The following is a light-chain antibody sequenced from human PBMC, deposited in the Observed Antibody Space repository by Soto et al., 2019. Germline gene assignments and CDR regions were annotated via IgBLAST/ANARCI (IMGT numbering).Light chain of an antibody. J-gene: IGKJ1*01. Sequence: DIVLTQSPGTLSLSPGERATLSCKASQSVSGRYLAWYQQKPGQAPRLLIYGASSRATGIPDRFSGGGSGTVFPLTISRLEPGDFAVYYCQQYGSSGTLGQGTKVDIK. CDR2: GAS. CDR3: QQYGSSGT. V-gene: IGKV3-20*01. CDR1: QSVSGRY.